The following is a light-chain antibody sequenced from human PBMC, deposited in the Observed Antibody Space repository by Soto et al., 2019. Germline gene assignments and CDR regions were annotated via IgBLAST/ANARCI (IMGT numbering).Light chain of an antibody. CDR1: TSDVGGYNY. V-gene: IGLV2-14*01. CDR2: EVR. Sequence: QSALTQPASVSGSPGQSITISCTGTTSDVGGYNYVSWHQQHPGKAPKLMTHEVRYRPSGVSNRFSGSKSGNTASLTISGLQAEDEADYYCSSYTSSGTLVFGGGTKVTVL. CDR3: SSYTSSGTLV. J-gene: IGLJ3*02.